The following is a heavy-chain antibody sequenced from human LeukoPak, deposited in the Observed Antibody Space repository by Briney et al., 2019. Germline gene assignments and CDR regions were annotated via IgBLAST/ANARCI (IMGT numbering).Heavy chain of an antibody. CDR1: GGSIGSGDYY. D-gene: IGHD6-6*01. Sequence: SETLSLTCTVSGGSIGSGDYYWSWIRQPPGKGLEWIGYIHYSGSTYYTPSLKSRITISIDTSKNQFSLKLSSVTAADTAVYYCARSILAEDVWGKGTTDTVSS. J-gene: IGHJ6*04. V-gene: IGHV4-30-4*08. CDR2: IHYSGST. CDR3: ARSILAEDV.